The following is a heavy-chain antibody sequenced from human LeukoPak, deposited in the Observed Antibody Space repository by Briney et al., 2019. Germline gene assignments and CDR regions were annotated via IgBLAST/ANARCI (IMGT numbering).Heavy chain of an antibody. CDR2: INPNSGGT. V-gene: IGHV1-2*02. CDR1: GYTFNVYY. Sequence: ASVKVSCKASGYTFNVYYIHWVRQAPGQGLEWMGWINPNSGGTNYVQKFQGRVTMTRDTSISTVYMELSRLTSDDTAVYYCARDQGGGATDFDYWGQGTLVTVSS. J-gene: IGHJ4*02. D-gene: IGHD1-26*01. CDR3: ARDQGGGATDFDY.